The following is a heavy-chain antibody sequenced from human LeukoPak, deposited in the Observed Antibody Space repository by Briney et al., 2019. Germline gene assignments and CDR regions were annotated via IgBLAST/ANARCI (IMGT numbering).Heavy chain of an antibody. V-gene: IGHV1-3*01. CDR2: INAGNGNT. J-gene: IGHJ4*02. CDR3: ARDLDYVNDY. Sequence: ASVKVSRKASGYTFSNYAIHWVRQAPGQRLEWMGWINAGNGNTKYSQKFQGRVTITRDTSASTAYMELSSLRSEDTAVYYCARDLDYVNDYWGQGTLVTVSS. D-gene: IGHD3/OR15-3a*01. CDR1: GYTFSNYA.